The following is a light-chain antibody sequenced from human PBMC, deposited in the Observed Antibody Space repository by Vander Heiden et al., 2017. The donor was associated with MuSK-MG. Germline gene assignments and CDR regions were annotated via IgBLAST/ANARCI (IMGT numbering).Light chain of an antibody. J-gene: IGKJ1*01. Sequence: DIVMTQSPDSLAVSLGERATINCKSSQSVLYSANNKNYLAWYQQKPGQPPKVLIYWASTRESGVPDRFSGSGSGTDFTLTISSLQAEDVAVYYCQQDDNIPRTFGQGTKVEIK. V-gene: IGKV4-1*01. CDR2: WAS. CDR3: QQDDNIPRT. CDR1: QSVLYSANNKNY.